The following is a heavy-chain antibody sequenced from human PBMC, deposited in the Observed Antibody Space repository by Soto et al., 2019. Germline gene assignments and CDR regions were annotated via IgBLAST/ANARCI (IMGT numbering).Heavy chain of an antibody. CDR2: IWYDGSNK. CDR3: AREKTYGDSTLGMDV. D-gene: IGHD4-17*01. V-gene: IGHV3-33*01. CDR1: GFTFSSYG. J-gene: IGHJ6*02. Sequence: PGGSLRLSCAASGFTFSSYGMHWVRQAPGKGLEWVAVIWYDGSNKYYADSVKGRFTISRDNSKNTLYLQMNSLRAEDTAVYYCAREKTYGDSTLGMDVWGQGTTVTVSS.